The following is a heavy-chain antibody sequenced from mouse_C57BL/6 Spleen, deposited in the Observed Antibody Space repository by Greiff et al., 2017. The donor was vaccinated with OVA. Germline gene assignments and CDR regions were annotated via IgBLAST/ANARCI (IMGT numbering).Heavy chain of an antibody. CDR1: GYSITSGYY. D-gene: IGHD2-3*01. CDR3: ARVDGPRPYFDY. V-gene: IGHV3-6*01. J-gene: IGHJ2*01. CDR2: ISYDGSN. Sequence: EVQLQESGPGLVKPSQSLSLTCSVTGYSITSGYYWNWIRQFPGNKLEWMGYISYDGSNNYNPSLKNRISITRDTSKNQFFLKLNSVTTEDTATYYCARVDGPRPYFDYWGQGTTLTVSS.